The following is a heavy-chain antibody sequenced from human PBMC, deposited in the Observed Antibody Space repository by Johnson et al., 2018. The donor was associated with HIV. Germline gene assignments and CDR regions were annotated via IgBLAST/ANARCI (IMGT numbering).Heavy chain of an antibody. Sequence: VQLVESGGGLVQPGGSLRLSCAASGFTFSSYGMHWVRQAPGKGLEWVANIKQDGSEKYYVDSVKGRFTISRDNAKNTLYLQMNSLRVEDTAGYYWAREQELIGERAFDIWGQGTMVTVSS. CDR2: IKQDGSEK. D-gene: IGHD6-13*01. V-gene: IGHV3-7*01. CDR1: GFTFSSYG. J-gene: IGHJ3*02. CDR3: AREQELIGERAFDI.